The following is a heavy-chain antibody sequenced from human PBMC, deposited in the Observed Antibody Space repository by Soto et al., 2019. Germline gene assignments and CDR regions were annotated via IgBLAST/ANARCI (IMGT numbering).Heavy chain of an antibody. CDR3: ARDHPHSYGVYYFDY. J-gene: IGHJ4*02. CDR2: VYHSGST. Sequence: SETLSLTCAVSGGSISTSNWWSWVRQPPGKGLEWIGEVYHSGSTNYNPSFKSRVAMSVDKSKNQFSLKLNSVTAADTAVYYCARDHPHSYGVYYFDYWGQGTPVTVSS. D-gene: IGHD5-18*01. V-gene: IGHV4-4*02. CDR1: GGSISTSNW.